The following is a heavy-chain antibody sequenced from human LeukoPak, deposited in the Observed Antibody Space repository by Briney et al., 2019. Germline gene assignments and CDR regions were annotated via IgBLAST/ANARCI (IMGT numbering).Heavy chain of an antibody. CDR1: GFTFSSYG. CDR3: AAVIAGGGAFDI. D-gene: IGHD2-15*01. CDR2: IWYDGSNK. J-gene: IGHJ3*02. V-gene: IGHV3-33*01. Sequence: GGSLRLSCAASGFTFSSYGMHWVRQAPGKGLEWVAVIWYDGSNKYYADSVKGRFTISRDNSKNTLYLQMNSLRAEDTAVYYCAAVIAGGGAFDIWGQGTMVTVSS.